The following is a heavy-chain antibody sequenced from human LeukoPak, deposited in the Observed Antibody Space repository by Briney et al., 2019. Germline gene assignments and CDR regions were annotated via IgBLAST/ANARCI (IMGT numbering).Heavy chain of an antibody. CDR2: ISGGGSST. V-gene: IGHV3-23*01. J-gene: IGHJ4*02. CDR3: AKDSDYGDYFDY. D-gene: IGHD4-17*01. CDR1: GFRFSNYA. Sequence: GGSLRLSCAASGFRFSNYAMNWVRQAPGKGLEWVSVISGGGSSTNYADSVKGRFTISRENSKNTLYLQINSLRAEDTAVYYCAKDSDYGDYFDYWGQGALVTVSS.